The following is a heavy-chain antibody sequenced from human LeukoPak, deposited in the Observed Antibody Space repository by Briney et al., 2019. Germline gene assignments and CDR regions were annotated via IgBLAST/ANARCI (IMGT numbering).Heavy chain of an antibody. Sequence: GGSLRLSCVGSGFSFSPYWMSWIRQAPGKGLEWVSYISSSSSYTNYADSVKGRFTISRDNAKNSLYLQMNSLRAEDTAVYYCARDPDDGYFQHWGQGTLVTVSS. CDR1: GFSFSPYW. CDR3: ARDPDDGYFQH. CDR2: ISSSSSYT. J-gene: IGHJ1*01. V-gene: IGHV3-11*05.